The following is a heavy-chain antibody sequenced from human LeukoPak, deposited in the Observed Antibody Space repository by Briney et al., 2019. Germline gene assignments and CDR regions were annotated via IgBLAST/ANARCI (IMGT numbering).Heavy chain of an antibody. J-gene: IGHJ3*01. CDR2: INPSGGST. V-gene: IGHV1-46*01. CDR1: GYTFTSYY. CDR3: ARVADAFDF. Sequence: ASVKVSCKASGYTFTSYYMHWVRQAPGQGLQWMGGINPSGGSTSYAQKFQGRVTMTRDMSTSTVYMELSSLRSEDSAVYYCARVADAFDFWGQGTMVTVSS.